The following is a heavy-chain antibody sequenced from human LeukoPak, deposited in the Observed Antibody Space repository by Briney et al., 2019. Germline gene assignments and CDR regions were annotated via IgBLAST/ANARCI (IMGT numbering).Heavy chain of an antibody. V-gene: IGHV4-4*07. CDR2: IYTSGST. D-gene: IGHD2-2*01. J-gene: IGHJ5*02. Sequence: SETLSLTCTVSGGPISSYYWSWIRQPAGKGLEWIGRIYTSGSTNYNPSLKSRVTMSVDTSKNQFSLKLSSVTAADTAVYYCARDLGCSSTSCSNWFDPWGQGTLVTVSS. CDR1: GGPISSYY. CDR3: ARDLGCSSTSCSNWFDP.